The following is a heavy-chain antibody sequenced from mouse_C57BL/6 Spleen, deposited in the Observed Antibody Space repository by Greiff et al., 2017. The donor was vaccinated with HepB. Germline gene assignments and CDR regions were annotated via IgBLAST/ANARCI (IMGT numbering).Heavy chain of an antibody. CDR1: GFNFKNTY. CDR2: IDPANGNT. CDR3: ARKGICYGYDEEDYFDY. V-gene: IGHV14-3*01. D-gene: IGHD2-2*01. Sequence: VQLQQSVAELVRPGASVKLSCTASGFNFKNTYMHWVKQRPEQGLEWIGRIDPANGNTKYAPKFQGKATITADTSSNTAYMQLSSLTSEDTAIYYCARKGICYGYDEEDYFDYWGQGTTLTVSA. J-gene: IGHJ2*01.